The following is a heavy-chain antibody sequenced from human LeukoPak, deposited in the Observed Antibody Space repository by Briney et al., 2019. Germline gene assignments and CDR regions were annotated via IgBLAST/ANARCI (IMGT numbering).Heavy chain of an antibody. CDR3: AKGRITMIVVVITTGGAFDI. CDR2: ISGSGGST. V-gene: IGHV3-23*01. J-gene: IGHJ3*02. D-gene: IGHD3-22*01. CDR1: GFTFSSYA. Sequence: GGSLRLSCAASGFTFSSYAMSWVRRAPGKGLEWVSAISGSGGSTYYADSVKGRFTISRDNSKNTLYLQMNSLRAEDTAVYYCAKGRITMIVVVITTGGAFDIWGQGTMVTVSS.